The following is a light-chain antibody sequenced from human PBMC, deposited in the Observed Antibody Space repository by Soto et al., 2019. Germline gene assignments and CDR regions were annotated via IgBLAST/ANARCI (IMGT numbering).Light chain of an antibody. CDR2: DVS. CDR3: SPYRNSEPPV. Sequence: QSALTQPASVSGSPGQSITLSCTGTSSDVGAYNYVSWYQQHPGKAPKLMIYDVSNRPSGVSNRFSGSKSGNTASLTISGLQGEDEADYYCSPYRNSEPPVFGTGTKVTVL. V-gene: IGLV2-14*01. CDR1: SSDVGAYNY. J-gene: IGLJ1*01.